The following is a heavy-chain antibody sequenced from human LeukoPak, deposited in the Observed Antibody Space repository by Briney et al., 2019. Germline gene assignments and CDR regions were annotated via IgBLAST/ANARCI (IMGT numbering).Heavy chain of an antibody. CDR2: ISASGRTT. V-gene: IGHV3-48*04. CDR3: ARDLEED. CDR1: GLTLSSYG. J-gene: IGHJ4*02. Sequence: PGGSLRPSCLASGLTLSSYGMKWVRQATGKGLEWLSYISASGRTTYYADSVKGRFSMSRDNANDSVFLEMNSLRVDDTALYYCARDLEEDWGQGTLVTVSS.